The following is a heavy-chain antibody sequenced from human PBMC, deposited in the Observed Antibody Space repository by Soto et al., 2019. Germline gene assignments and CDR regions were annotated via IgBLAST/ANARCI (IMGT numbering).Heavy chain of an antibody. D-gene: IGHD3-22*01. CDR1: GYSFTSYW. V-gene: IGHV5-51*01. CDR2: TYPGDSDT. Sequence: GESLKISCKGSGYSFTSYWIGWVRQMPGKGLEWMGITYPGDSDTRYSPSFQGQVTISADKSISTAYLQWSSLKASDTAMYYCARRPYYYDSSGYPPYYYYGMDVWGQGTTVTVSS. J-gene: IGHJ6*02. CDR3: ARRPYYYDSSGYPPYYYYGMDV.